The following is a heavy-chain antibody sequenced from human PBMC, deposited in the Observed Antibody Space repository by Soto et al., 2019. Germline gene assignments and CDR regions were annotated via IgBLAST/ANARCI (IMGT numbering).Heavy chain of an antibody. CDR1: GFTFSSYS. Sequence: GGSLRLSCAASGFTFSSYSMNWVRQAPGKGLEWVSSISSSSYIYYADSVKGRFTISRDNAKNSLYLQMNSLRAEDTAVYYCARESFGSSYLFDYWGQGTLVTVSS. V-gene: IGHV3-21*01. CDR2: ISSSSYI. D-gene: IGHD6-13*01. CDR3: ARESFGSSYLFDY. J-gene: IGHJ4*02.